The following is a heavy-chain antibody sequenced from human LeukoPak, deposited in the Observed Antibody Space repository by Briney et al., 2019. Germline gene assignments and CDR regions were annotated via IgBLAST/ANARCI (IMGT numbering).Heavy chain of an antibody. CDR2: ISSSGNTV. V-gene: IGHV3-48*03. D-gene: IGHD4-11*01. J-gene: IGHJ6*02. CDR3: ARDKTTVYHYYYYGMDV. CDR1: GFMFSTYE. Sequence: GGSLRLSCAASGFMFSTYEMNWVRQAPGKGLEWVSYISSSGNTVDYADSVKGRFTISRDNAKNSLHLQMDSLRAEDTAVYHCARDKTTVYHYYYYGMDVWGQGTTVTVSS.